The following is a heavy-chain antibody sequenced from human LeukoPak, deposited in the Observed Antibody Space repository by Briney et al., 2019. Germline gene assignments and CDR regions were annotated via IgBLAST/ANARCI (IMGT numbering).Heavy chain of an antibody. CDR1: GYTFTSYG. CDR2: ISAYNGNT. J-gene: IGHJ5*02. CDR3: ATLYCSSTSCSSNGFDP. D-gene: IGHD2-2*01. Sequence: ASVKVSCKASGYTFTSYGISWVRQAPGQGLEWMGWISAYNGNTNYAQKLQGRVTMTTDTSTSTAYMELRSLRSDDTAVYYCATLYCSSTSCSSNGFDPGGQGTLVTVSS. V-gene: IGHV1-18*01.